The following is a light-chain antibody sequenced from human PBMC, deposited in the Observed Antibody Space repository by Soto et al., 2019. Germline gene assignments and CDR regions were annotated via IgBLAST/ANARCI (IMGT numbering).Light chain of an antibody. CDR2: GAS. J-gene: IGKJ1*01. Sequence: EIVMTQSPATLSVSPGERATLSCRASQSVSSNLAWYQQKPGQPPRLLIYGASTRATGVPVRFSGSGSGTDFTLTISSLQSEDFAVYYCQHYNNWPPWTFGQGTKVEIK. CDR3: QHYNNWPPWT. CDR1: QSVSSN. V-gene: IGKV3-15*01.